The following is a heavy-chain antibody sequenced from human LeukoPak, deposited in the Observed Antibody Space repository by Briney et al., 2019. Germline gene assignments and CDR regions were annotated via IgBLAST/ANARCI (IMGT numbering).Heavy chain of an antibody. CDR2: IYSGGST. Sequence: GGSLRLSCAASGFTVRSNYMSWVRQAPGKGLEWVSVIYSGGSTYYANSVKGRFTISRDNSKNTLYLQMGSLRAEDMAVYYCARVGDVGPFDYWGQGTLVTVSS. J-gene: IGHJ4*02. CDR1: GFTVRSNY. V-gene: IGHV3-66*01. D-gene: IGHD1-26*01. CDR3: ARVGDVGPFDY.